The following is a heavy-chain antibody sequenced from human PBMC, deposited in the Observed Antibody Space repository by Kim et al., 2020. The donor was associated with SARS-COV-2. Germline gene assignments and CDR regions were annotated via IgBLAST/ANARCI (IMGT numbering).Heavy chain of an antibody. CDR2: IYYSGST. J-gene: IGHJ4*01. D-gene: IGHD4-17*01. CDR1: GGSISSSSYY. CDR3: ARHGATVVTPTHFDY. Sequence: SETLSLTCTVSGGSISSSSYYWGWIRQPPGKGLEWIGSIYYSGSTYYNPSLKSRVTISVDTSKNQFSLKLSSVTAADTAVYYCARHGATVVTPTHFDYWGQEPLAHVSS. V-gene: IGHV4-39*01.